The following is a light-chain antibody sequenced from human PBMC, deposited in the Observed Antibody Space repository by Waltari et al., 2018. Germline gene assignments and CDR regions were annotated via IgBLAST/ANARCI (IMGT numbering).Light chain of an antibody. CDR1: RSNIGSNT. CDR3: AAWDDGLNGWV. CDR2: TDS. V-gene: IGLV1-44*01. J-gene: IGLJ3*02. Sequence: QSVLTQPPSASGSPGQRVTISCSGSRSNIGSNTVNWYQQIPGTAPKLLIYTDSQRPSGVPDRFSGSKSGPSGYLAISGLQSEDEADYYCAAWDDGLNGWVFGGRTKLTVL.